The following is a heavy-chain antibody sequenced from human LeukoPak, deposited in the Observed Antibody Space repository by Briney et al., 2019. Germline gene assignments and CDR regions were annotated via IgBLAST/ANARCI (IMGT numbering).Heavy chain of an antibody. J-gene: IGHJ4*02. CDR1: GFTFSTYA. D-gene: IGHD5-18*01. V-gene: IGHV3-23*01. Sequence: GGSLRLSCAASGFTFSTYAMSWVRQAPGKGLEWVSAISGSGGSTDYAAPVKGRFTLSRDDSKDMLYLQMDSLKTEDTAVYFCTTLGYSYGYGPLGLRPFDYWGQGTLVTVSS. CDR3: TTLGYSYGYGPLGLRPFDY. CDR2: ISGSGGST.